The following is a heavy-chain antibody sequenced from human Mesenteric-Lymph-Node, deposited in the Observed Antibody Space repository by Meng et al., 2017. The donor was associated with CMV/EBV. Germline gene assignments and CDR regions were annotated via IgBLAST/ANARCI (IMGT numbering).Heavy chain of an antibody. CDR3: ARDNGGGFDY. CDR2: ISGSGENT. Sequence: GESLKISCAASGFSFSSYAMSWVRQAPGKGLEWVSGISGSGENTYYADPVKGRFTISRDNSKNTLYLQMNSLRAEDTAVYYCARDNGGGFDYWGQGTLVTVSS. D-gene: IGHD3-16*01. V-gene: IGHV3-23*01. J-gene: IGHJ4*02. CDR1: GFSFSSYA.